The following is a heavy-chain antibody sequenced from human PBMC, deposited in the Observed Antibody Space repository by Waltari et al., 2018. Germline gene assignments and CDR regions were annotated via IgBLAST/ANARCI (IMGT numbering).Heavy chain of an antibody. J-gene: IGHJ6*02. V-gene: IGHV3-30-3*01. Sequence: QVQLVESGGGVVQPGRSLRLSCAASGFTFSSYAMHWVRQAPGKGLEWVAVISYDGSKKYYADSVKGRFTISRDNSKNTLYLQMNSLRAEDTAVYYCASSPYYDFWSGYYYGMDVWGQGTTVTVSS. CDR3: ASSPYYDFWSGYYYGMDV. CDR1: GFTFSSYA. CDR2: ISYDGSKK. D-gene: IGHD3-3*01.